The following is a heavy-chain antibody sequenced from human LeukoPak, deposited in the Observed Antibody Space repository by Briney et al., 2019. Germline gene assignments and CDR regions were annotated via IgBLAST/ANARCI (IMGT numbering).Heavy chain of an antibody. D-gene: IGHD1-26*01. CDR3: ARIYEWERRTVYFQN. V-gene: IGHV3-7*01. J-gene: IGHJ1*01. CDR2: VRQDGSEK. CDR1: GFTFSNYW. Sequence: GGSLRLSCVPSGFTFSNYWMSWVRQAPGKGLEWVANVRQDGSEKYYVDSVKGRFTISRDNAKNSLYLQMSSERVGDTAVYYCARIYEWERRTVYFQNWGQGTLVTVSS.